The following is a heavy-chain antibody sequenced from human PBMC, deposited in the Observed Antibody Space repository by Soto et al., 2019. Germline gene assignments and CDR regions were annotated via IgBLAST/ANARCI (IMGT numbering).Heavy chain of an antibody. CDR3: AKDMDAFCSVDYLRGYVKR. V-gene: IGHV3-23*01. CDR2: ISRSGGDT. CDR1: GFTFSNYG. Sequence: EVQLLESGGGLVQPGGSLRLSCVVSGFTFSNYGMNWVRQAPGKGLEWVSGISRSGGDTYYVDSVRGRFTISRDNSKNTKDMQLDLLSAEDTAEYSGAKDMDAFCSVDYLRGYVKRCGRGNLVTVS. J-gene: IGHJ2*01. D-gene: IGHD3-3*01.